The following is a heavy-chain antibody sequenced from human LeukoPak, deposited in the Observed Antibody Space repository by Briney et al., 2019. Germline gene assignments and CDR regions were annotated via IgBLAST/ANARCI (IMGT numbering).Heavy chain of an antibody. CDR3: ASVELDY. CDR1: GFTFSSYW. J-gene: IGHJ4*02. CDR2: IYHSGST. D-gene: IGHD5-24*01. V-gene: IGHV4-4*02. Sequence: GSLRLSCAASGFTFSSYWMSWVRQAPGKGLEWIGEIYHSGSTNYNPSLKSRVTISVDKSKNQFSLKLSSVTAADTAVYYCASVELDYWGQGTLVTVSS.